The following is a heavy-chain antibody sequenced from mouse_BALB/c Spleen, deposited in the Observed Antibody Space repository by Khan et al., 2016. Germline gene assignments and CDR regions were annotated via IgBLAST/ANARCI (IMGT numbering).Heavy chain of an antibody. CDR3: TRGVTTVVDYFDY. CDR2: ISSGGNT. Sequence: QLKESGGGLVKPGGSLKLSCAASGFTFSSYAMSWVRQTPEKRLEWVASISSGGNTFYPDSLKGRFTISRDNARNILYLQMSSLRSEDTAMYYCTRGVTTVVDYFDYWGQGTTLTVSS. D-gene: IGHD1-1*01. V-gene: IGHV5-6-5*01. J-gene: IGHJ2*01. CDR1: GFTFSSYA.